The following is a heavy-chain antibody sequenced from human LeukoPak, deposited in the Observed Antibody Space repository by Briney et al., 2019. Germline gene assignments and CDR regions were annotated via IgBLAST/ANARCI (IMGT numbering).Heavy chain of an antibody. CDR2: IYYSGST. J-gene: IGHJ2*01. Sequence: SETLSLTCTVSGGSISSYYWSWIRQPPGKGLEWIGYIYYSGSTNYNPSLKSRVTISVDTSKNQFSLKLSSVTAADTAVYYCARVRTKARKEEWLSTPPYWYFDLWGRGTLVTVSS. CDR1: GGSISSYY. D-gene: IGHD3-3*01. V-gene: IGHV4-59*01. CDR3: ARVRTKARKEEWLSTPPYWYFDL.